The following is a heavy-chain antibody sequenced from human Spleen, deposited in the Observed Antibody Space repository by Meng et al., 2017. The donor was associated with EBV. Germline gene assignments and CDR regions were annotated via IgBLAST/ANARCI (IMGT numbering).Heavy chain of an antibody. D-gene: IGHD1-26*01. J-gene: IGHJ4*02. CDR1: GGSFSSYD. CDR2: INQSGSI. Sequence: QVQLQRWGAGLLKPSETLSLTCAVSGGSFSSYDWSWIRQPPGKGLEWIGEINQSGSIYYNPSLMGRVTISGDTSRNQFSLKLISVTAADTAVYYCARGPYYEWGQGTLVTVSS. V-gene: IGHV4-34*01. CDR3: ARGPYYE.